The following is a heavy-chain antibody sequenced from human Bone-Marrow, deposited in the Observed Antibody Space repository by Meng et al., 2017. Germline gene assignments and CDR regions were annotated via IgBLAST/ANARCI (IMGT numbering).Heavy chain of an antibody. CDR2: ISSSGYI. CDR1: GFTYSSNA. V-gene: IGHV3-21*01. D-gene: IGHD1-26*01. J-gene: IGHJ3*01. Sequence: GGSLRLSCAASGFTYSSNAMNWVRQAPGKGLEWVSSISSSGYIYYADSVKGRFTISRDNAKNSLYLEMNSLRAEDTAVYYCARVGSGSQKALGAAFDVWGQGTMVTVSS. CDR3: ARVGSGSQKALGAAFDV.